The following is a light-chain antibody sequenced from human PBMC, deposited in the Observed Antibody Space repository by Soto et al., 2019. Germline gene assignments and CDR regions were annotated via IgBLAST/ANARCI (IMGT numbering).Light chain of an antibody. CDR3: QQYGRSPFT. V-gene: IGKV3-20*01. J-gene: IGKJ3*01. Sequence: EIVLTQSPGNLSLSPGERATLSCRASQSVSSSYLAWYQQKPGQAPRLLIYGASSRATGIPGRFSGSGSGTDFTLTISRLEPEDFAVYYCQQYGRSPFTFGPGTKVDIK. CDR2: GAS. CDR1: QSVSSSY.